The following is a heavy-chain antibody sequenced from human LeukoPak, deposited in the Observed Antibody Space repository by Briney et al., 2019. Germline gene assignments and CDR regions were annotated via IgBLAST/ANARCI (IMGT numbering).Heavy chain of an antibody. CDR2: INQDGSEK. J-gene: IGHJ6*02. Sequence: GGSLRLSCAASGFTFSSHWMSWVRQAPGKGLEWVANINQDGSEKYYVDSVKGRFTISRDNAKNSLYLQMNSLRAEDTAVYYCARDPRGSSSAYYYYGLDVWGQGTTVTVSS. CDR3: ARDPRGSSSAYYYYGLDV. CDR1: GFTFSSHW. D-gene: IGHD6-6*01. V-gene: IGHV3-7*01.